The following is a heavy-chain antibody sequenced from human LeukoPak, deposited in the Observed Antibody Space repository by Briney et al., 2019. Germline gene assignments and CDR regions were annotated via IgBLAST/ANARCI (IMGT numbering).Heavy chain of an antibody. CDR3: ARAPRGGYDSFDY. CDR1: GGTFSSYA. Sequence: SVKVSCKASGGTFSSYAISWVRQAPGQGLEWMGGIIPIFGTANYAQKFQGRVTITADESTSTAYMELRSLRSEDTAVYYCARAPRGGYDSFDYWGQGTLVTVSS. D-gene: IGHD5-12*01. J-gene: IGHJ4*02. CDR2: IIPIFGTA. V-gene: IGHV1-69*13.